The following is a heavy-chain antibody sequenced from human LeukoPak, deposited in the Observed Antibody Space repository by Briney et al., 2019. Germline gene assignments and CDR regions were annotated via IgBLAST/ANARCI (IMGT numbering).Heavy chain of an antibody. CDR2: IFHSGST. CDR1: GYSISSGDY. J-gene: IGHJ4*02. V-gene: IGHV4-38-2*01. CDR3: ARGIYYLIEY. Sequence: SETLSLTCAVSGYSISSGDYWGWIRQSPGKGLEWIGNIFHSGSTYHNPSLKSRVTISVDKSKNAFSLKLSSVTAADTALYYCARGIYYLIEYWGQGTMVTVSS. D-gene: IGHD3-10*01.